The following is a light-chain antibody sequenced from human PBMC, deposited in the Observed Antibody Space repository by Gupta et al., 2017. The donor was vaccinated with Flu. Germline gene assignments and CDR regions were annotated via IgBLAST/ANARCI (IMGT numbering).Light chain of an antibody. J-gene: IGKJ2*01. CDR2: KAS. CDR3: QQDNDYPYT. V-gene: IGKV1-5*03. Sequence: DIQMTQSPSTLSASVRDRVTITCRASQSISSWLAWYQQKPGKAPKLLIYKASSLGSGVPSRFSGSGSGTEFTLTISSLQPDDFATYYCQQDNDYPYTFGQGTNLEIK. CDR1: QSISSW.